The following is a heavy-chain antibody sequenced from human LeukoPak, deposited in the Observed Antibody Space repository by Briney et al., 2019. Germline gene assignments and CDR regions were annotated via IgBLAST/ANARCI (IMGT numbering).Heavy chain of an antibody. D-gene: IGHD2/OR15-2a*01. J-gene: IGHJ4*02. CDR1: GFAFSHYG. CDR2: MWNDGTNK. V-gene: IGHV3-33*01. Sequence: GTSLRLSCEASGFAFSHYGMHWVRQAPGKGLEGLALMWNDGTNKDYADSVKGRFTISRDNSKNTLFLQMNSLRAEDTAVYYCARGIGYFDYWGQGTPVTVSS. CDR3: ARGIGYFDY.